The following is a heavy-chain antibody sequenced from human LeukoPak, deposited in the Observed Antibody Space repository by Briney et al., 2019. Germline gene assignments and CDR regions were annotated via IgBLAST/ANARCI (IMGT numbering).Heavy chain of an antibody. CDR1: GYTFTSYY. Sequence: GASVKVSCKASGYTFTSYYMHWARQAPGQGLEWMGIINPSGGSTSYAQKFQGRVTMTRDTSTSTVYMELSSLRSEDTAVYYCARAHKGSGSYSHFDYWGQGTLVTVSS. J-gene: IGHJ4*02. CDR2: INPSGGST. D-gene: IGHD1-26*01. CDR3: ARAHKGSGSYSHFDY. V-gene: IGHV1-46*01.